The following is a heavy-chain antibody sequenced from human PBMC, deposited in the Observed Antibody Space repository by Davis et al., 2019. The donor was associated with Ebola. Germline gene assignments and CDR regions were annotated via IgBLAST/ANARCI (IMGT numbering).Heavy chain of an antibody. CDR2: IYHSGST. D-gene: IGHD3-22*01. CDR3: ARGPQYYYDSSGYSALYYYYGMDV. Sequence: SETLSLTCAVSGGSISSGGYSWSWIRQPPGKGLEWIGYIYHSGSTYYNPSLKSRVTISVDRSKNQFSLKLSSVTAADTAVYYCARGPQYYYDSSGYSALYYYYGMDVWGQGTTVTVSS. V-gene: IGHV4-30-2*01. J-gene: IGHJ6*02. CDR1: GGSISSGGYS.